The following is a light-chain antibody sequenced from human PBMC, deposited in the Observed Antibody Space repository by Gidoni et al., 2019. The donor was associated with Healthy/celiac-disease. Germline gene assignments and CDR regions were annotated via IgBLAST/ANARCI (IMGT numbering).Light chain of an antibody. J-gene: IGKJ2*01. V-gene: IGKV1-39*01. Sequence: DIQMTKSPSSLSASVGDRVTITCRASQSSSSYLNWYQQKPGKAPTLLIYAASRLQSGVPSRFSGSGSGTDFTLTISSLQPEDFATYYCQQSYSTPNTFGQGTKLEIK. CDR3: QQSYSTPNT. CDR2: AAS. CDR1: QSSSSY.